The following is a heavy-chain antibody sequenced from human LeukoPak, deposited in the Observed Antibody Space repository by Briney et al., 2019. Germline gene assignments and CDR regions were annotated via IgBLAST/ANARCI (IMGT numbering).Heavy chain of an antibody. Sequence: GRSLRLSCAASGFTFRSYGMHGVRQAPGKGLDGVAVIWYGGSNKYYVGCVKGRFTISRDNSKNTLYLQTNSLRAEDTAVYYCARDGGTITMVRGEYYYYYSMDVWGKGTTVTVSS. V-gene: IGHV3-33*01. CDR3: ARDGGTITMVRGEYYYYYSMDV. J-gene: IGHJ6*04. D-gene: IGHD3-10*01. CDR1: GFTFRSYG. CDR2: IWYGGSNK.